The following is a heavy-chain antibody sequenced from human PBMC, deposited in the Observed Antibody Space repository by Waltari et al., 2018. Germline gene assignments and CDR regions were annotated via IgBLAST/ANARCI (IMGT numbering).Heavy chain of an antibody. D-gene: IGHD2-2*01. J-gene: IGHJ4*02. V-gene: IGHV3-7*03. CDR1: GFTFSSEW. Sequence: EVQLVAAGGNLAQPGGAVRRFCATSGFTFSSEWMSWVRQAPGKGPEWVANINPDGSNKGYVDSVRGRFTISRDNAKNSLFLQMNSLRNDDTAVYFCARAHQWGQGTLVTVSS. CDR2: INPDGSNK. CDR3: ARAHQ.